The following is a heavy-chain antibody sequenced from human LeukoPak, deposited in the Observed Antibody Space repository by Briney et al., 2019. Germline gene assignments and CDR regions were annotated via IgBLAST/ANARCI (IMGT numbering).Heavy chain of an antibody. CDR2: ISFSGANS. CDR3: ARDIQLST. V-gene: IGHV3-23*01. J-gene: IGHJ3*01. Sequence: SGESLKISCAASGFTFSDSAMTWVRQAPGKGLDWVSLISFSGANSYYADSVKGRFTISRDNSKDTLFLQMNSLRAEDTAIYYCARDIQLSTWGLGTMVTVSS. D-gene: IGHD5-24*01. CDR1: GFTFSDSA.